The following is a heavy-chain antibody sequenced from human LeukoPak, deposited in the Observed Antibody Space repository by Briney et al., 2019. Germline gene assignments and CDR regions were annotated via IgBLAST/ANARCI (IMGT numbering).Heavy chain of an antibody. CDR2: IYYSGST. Sequence: SQTLSLTCTVSGGSISSGDYYWNWIRQPPGKGLEWIGYIYYSGSTYYNPSLKSRVTISVDTSKNQFSLKLSSVTAADTAVYYCARVPFNYYGSYRFDYWGQGTLVTVSS. V-gene: IGHV4-30-4*08. CDR1: GGSISSGDYY. D-gene: IGHD3-10*01. CDR3: ARVPFNYYGSYRFDY. J-gene: IGHJ4*02.